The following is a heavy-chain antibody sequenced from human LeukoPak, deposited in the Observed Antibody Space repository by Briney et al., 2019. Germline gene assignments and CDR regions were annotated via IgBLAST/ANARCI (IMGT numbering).Heavy chain of an antibody. J-gene: IGHJ4*02. CDR3: ASRYCSSTSCYGGEIFDY. CDR2: IYHSGST. Sequence: PSQTLSLTCAVSGGSISSGGYSWSWIRQPPGKGLEWIGYIYHSGSTYYNPSLKSRVTISVDRSKNQFSLKLSSVTAADTAVYYCASRYCSSTSCYGGEIFDYWGQGTLVTVSS. D-gene: IGHD2-2*01. V-gene: IGHV4-30-2*01. CDR1: GGSISSGGYS.